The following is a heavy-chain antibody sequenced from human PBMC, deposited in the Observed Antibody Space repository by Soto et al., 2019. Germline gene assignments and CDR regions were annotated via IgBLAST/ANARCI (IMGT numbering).Heavy chain of an antibody. D-gene: IGHD6-13*01. J-gene: IGHJ4*02. CDR3: PHYSSPASFDY. CDR2: IYWDDDK. V-gene: IGHV2-5*02. Sequence: KESGPTLVKPTQTFTLACTFSGFSLSTSGMGVGWIRQPPGKALEWLALIYWDDDKRYSPSLKSRLAITKDTSKNQVVLTMTNMDPVDTPTYFCPHYSSPASFDYWGQGTLVTVSS. CDR1: GFSLSTSGMG.